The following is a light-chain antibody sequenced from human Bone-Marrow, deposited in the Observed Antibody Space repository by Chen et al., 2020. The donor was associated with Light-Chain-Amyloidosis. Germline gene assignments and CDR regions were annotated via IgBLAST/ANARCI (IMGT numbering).Light chain of an antibody. J-gene: IGLJ2*01. Sequence: SYVLTQPPSVSVAPGKTARITCGGNHIGSKTVHWYQQKPGQAPVLVIYYDSDRTSGIPGRLCGSKSGNTATLPISRVEAGDAAEYYCQVRDSSSDHVECGGGTKLTVL. V-gene: IGLV3-21*04. CDR1: HIGSKT. CDR2: YDS. CDR3: QVRDSSSDHVE.